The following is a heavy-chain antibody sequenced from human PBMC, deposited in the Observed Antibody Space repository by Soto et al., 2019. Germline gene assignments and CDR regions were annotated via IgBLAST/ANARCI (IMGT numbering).Heavy chain of an antibody. CDR3: AREEAAVGYYYYYGMDV. CDR1: GGTFSSYT. CDR2: IIPILGIA. V-gene: IGHV1-69*04. D-gene: IGHD6-13*01. J-gene: IGHJ6*02. Sequence: ASVKVSCKASGGTFSSYTISWVRQAPGQGLEWMGRIIPILGIANYAQKFQGRVTITADKSTSTAYMELSSLRSEDTAVYYCAREEAAVGYYYYYGMDVWGQGTTVTVSS.